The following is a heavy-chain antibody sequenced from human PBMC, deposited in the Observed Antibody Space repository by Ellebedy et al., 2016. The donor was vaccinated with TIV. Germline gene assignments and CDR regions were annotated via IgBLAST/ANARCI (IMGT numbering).Heavy chain of an antibody. CDR3: ARGDNTLYAYSGSSDFDY. CDR1: GYTLTELS. J-gene: IGHJ4*02. V-gene: IGHV1-46*01. CDR2: INPSGGST. D-gene: IGHD1-26*01. Sequence: AASVKVSCKVTGYTLTELSMHWVRQAPGQGLEWMGVINPSGGSTSYAQKLQGRVTMTRDTSTSTVYMELSSLKSEDTAVYYCARGDNTLYAYSGSSDFDYWGQGTLVTVSS.